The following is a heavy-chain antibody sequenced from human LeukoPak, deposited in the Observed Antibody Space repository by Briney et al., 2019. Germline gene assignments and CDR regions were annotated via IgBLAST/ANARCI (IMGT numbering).Heavy chain of an antibody. CDR1: GASINSPNW. V-gene: IGHV4-4*02. CDR3: ARLADC. J-gene: IGHJ4*02. Sequence: PSETLSLTCAVSGASINSPNWWTWVRQPPGKELEWIGEVYHSGSTRYNPSLKSRVTVSMDKSKNQFSLSLTSVTAADTAVYYCARLADCWGPGTLVTVSS. CDR2: VYHSGST. D-gene: IGHD3-3*02.